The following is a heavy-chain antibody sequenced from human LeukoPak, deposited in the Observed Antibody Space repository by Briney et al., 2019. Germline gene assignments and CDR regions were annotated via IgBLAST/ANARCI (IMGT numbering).Heavy chain of an antibody. D-gene: IGHD3-10*01. CDR2: ISSNGGST. J-gene: IGHJ4*02. CDR1: GFAFSSYA. V-gene: IGHV3-64D*06. CDR3: ASMVRGVLPY. Sequence: GGSVRLSCAASGFAFSSYAIDWVRQAPGKGLEYVSAISSNGGSTYYADSVKGRFTISRDNSKNTLYPQMSSLRAEDTAVYYCASMVRGVLPYWGQGTLVTVSS.